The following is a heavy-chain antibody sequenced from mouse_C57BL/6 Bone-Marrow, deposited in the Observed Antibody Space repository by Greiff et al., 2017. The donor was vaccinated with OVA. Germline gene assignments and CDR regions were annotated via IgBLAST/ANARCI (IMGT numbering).Heavy chain of an antibody. V-gene: IGHV1-82*01. CDR3: ARTTEYFDV. CDR1: GYAFSSSW. Sequence: VQLQQSGPELVKPGASVKISCKASGYAFSSSWMNWVKQRPGKGLEWIGRIYPGDGDTNYNGKFKGKATLTADKSSSTAYMQLSSLTSEDSAVYFCARTTEYFDVWGTGTTVTVSS. CDR2: IYPGDGDT. J-gene: IGHJ1*03. D-gene: IGHD1-1*01.